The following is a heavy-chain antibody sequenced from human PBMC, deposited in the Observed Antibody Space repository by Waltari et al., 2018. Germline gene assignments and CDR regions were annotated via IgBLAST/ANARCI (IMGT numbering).Heavy chain of an antibody. V-gene: IGHV4-59*01. CDR1: GDSITNYY. J-gene: IGHJ4*02. CDR3: ARSFDFWSGYPLDY. CDR2: ISHSGST. D-gene: IGHD3-3*01. Sequence: QVQLQESGPGLVKPSETLSPMCSVSGDSITNYYWGWVRQAPGNGLEWIGYISHSGSTRYNPSLKSRVTISVDTSKKQFSLRLDSVTAADTAVYYCARSFDFWSGYPLDYWGQGTLVTVSS.